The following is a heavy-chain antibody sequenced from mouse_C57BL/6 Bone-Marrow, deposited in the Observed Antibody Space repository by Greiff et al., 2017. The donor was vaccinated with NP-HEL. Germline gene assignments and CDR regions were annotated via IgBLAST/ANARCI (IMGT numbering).Heavy chain of an antibody. V-gene: IGHV1-81*01. D-gene: IGHD1-2*01. CDR3: AREDTTASHWYFDV. CDR1: GYTFTSYG. Sequence: QVQLQHSGAELARPGASVKLSCKASGYTFTSYGISWVKQRTGQGLEWIGEIYPRSGNTYYNEKFKGKATLTADKSSSTAYMELRSLTSEDSAVYFCAREDTTASHWYFDVWGTGTTVTVSS. CDR2: IYPRSGNT. J-gene: IGHJ1*03.